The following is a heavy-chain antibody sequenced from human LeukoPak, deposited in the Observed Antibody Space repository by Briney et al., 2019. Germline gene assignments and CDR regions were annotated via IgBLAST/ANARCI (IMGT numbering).Heavy chain of an antibody. Sequence: ASVKVSCKASGYTFTSYDINWVRQATGQGLEWMGWMNPNSGNTGYAQKFQGRVTITRNTSISTAYMELSSLRSEDTAVYYCASPATEVPTYYYYYYYMDVWGKGTTVTVSS. CDR3: ASPATEVPTYYYYYYYMDV. J-gene: IGHJ6*03. D-gene: IGHD2/OR15-2a*01. CDR2: MNPNSGNT. CDR1: GYTFTSYD. V-gene: IGHV1-8*03.